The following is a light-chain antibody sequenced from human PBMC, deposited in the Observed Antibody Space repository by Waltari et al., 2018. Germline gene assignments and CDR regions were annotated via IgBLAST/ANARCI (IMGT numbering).Light chain of an antibody. J-gene: IGLJ2*01. CDR3: SSYTRSSTWV. Sequence: QSALTQPASVSGSPGQSITISCTGTISDVGAYKYVSSYQHHPGKAPKLMIYEATNRPSGISNRFSGSKSGNTASLTISGLQAEDEADYYCSSYTRSSTWVFGGGTKLTVL. CDR2: EAT. CDR1: ISDVGAYKY. V-gene: IGLV2-14*01.